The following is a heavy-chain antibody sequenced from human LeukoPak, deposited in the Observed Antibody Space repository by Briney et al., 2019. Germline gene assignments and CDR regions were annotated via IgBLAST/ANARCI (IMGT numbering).Heavy chain of an antibody. J-gene: IGHJ4*02. Sequence: TGGSLRLSCAASGFTFSSYGMHWVRQAPGKGLEWVAVISYDGSNKYYADSVKGRFTISRDNAKNSLYLQMNSLRAEDTAVYYCARDRGGSYSFDYWGQGTLVTVSS. CDR3: ARDRGGSYSFDY. V-gene: IGHV3-30*03. CDR2: ISYDGSNK. D-gene: IGHD1-26*01. CDR1: GFTFSSYG.